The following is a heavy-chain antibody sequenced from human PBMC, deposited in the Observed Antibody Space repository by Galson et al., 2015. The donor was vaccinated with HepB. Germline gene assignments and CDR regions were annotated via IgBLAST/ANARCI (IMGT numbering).Heavy chain of an antibody. CDR1: GYSFTSYW. D-gene: IGHD3-22*01. CDR3: ARQQGYYYDSSGYYGQVDY. CDR2: IYPGDSDT. J-gene: IGHJ4*02. V-gene: IGHV5-51*01. Sequence: QSGAEVKKPGESLKISCKGSGYSFTSYWIGWVRQMPGKGLEWMGIIYPGDSDTRYSPSFQGQVTISADKSISTAYLQWSSLKASDTAMYYCARQQGYYYDSSGYYGQVDYWGQGTLVTVSS.